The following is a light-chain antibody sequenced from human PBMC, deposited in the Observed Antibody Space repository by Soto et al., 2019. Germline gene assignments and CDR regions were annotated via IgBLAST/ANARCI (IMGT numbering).Light chain of an antibody. CDR3: QQYYSTPTWT. J-gene: IGKJ1*01. Sequence: DIQMTQSPSSLSASAGDRVTITCRASQSISNYLNWYQQEAGKAPKLLIYAASSLQSGVPSRFSGSGSGTDFTLTINSLQPEDFATYYCQQYYSTPTWTFGQGTKVDIK. CDR2: AAS. V-gene: IGKV1-39*01. CDR1: QSISNY.